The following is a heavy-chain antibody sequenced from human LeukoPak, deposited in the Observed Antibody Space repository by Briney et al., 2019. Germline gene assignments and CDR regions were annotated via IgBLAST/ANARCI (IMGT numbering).Heavy chain of an antibody. D-gene: IGHD3-22*01. CDR3: ARDLYRIVVVPHYFDY. CDR2: IKKDGSEK. CDR1: GFTFSSYG. Sequence: SGGSLRLSCAASGFTFSSYGMHWVRQAPGKGLEWVANIKKDGSEKYYVDSVKGRFTISRDNAKNSLYLQMNSLRAEDTAVYYCARDLYRIVVVPHYFDYWGQGTLVTVSS. V-gene: IGHV3-7*01. J-gene: IGHJ4*02.